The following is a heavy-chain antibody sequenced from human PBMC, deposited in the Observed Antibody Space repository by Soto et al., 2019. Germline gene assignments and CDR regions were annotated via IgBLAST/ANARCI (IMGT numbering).Heavy chain of an antibody. V-gene: IGHV4-59*01. CDR2: IYDSGST. D-gene: IGHD2-15*01. CDR3: AAAPRY. J-gene: IGHJ4*02. CDR1: GGSTSSYY. Sequence: SETLSLTCTVSGGSTSSYYWSWIRQPPGKGLEWIGYIYDSGSTNYNPSLKSRVTISVDTSKNQFSLRLTSVTAADTAVYYCAAAPRYWGQGTLVTVSS.